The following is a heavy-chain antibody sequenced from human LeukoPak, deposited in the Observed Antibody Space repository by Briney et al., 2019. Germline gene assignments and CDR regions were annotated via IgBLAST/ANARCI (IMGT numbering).Heavy chain of an antibody. D-gene: IGHD1-26*01. J-gene: IGHJ6*02. CDR1: GFTFSNYA. V-gene: IGHV3-23*01. CDR2: ISGSGANT. CDR3: ARESWASPSGMDV. Sequence: GGSLRLSCAPSGFTFSNYALAWVRQAPEKGLEWVSTISGSGANTYYADSVKGRFTISRDNSKNTLYLQLNSLRAEDTAVYYCARESWASPSGMDVWGQGTTVTVSS.